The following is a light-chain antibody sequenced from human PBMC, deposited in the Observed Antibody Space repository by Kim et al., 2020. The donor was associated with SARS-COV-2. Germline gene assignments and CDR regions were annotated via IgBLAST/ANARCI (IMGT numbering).Light chain of an antibody. J-gene: IGKJ2*01. CDR2: GAS. CDR1: QSVSTN. CDR3: QQYNDWPPGDT. V-gene: IGKV3-15*01. Sequence: SPGESATLSCRASQSVSTNLAWYQQNPGQAPRLVIYGASTRATGIPARFSGSGSGTEFTLTISSLQSEDFAVYYCQQYNDWPPGDTFGQGTKLEI.